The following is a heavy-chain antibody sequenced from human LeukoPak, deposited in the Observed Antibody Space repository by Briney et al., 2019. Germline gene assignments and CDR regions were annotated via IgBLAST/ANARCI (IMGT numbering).Heavy chain of an antibody. J-gene: IGHJ4*02. V-gene: IGHV3-53*01. Sequence: PGGFLRLSCAASGFTGGGDYMSWLRQAPGKGLEWVAVIFGAATTYYADSVKGRFTISRDNSKNTLYLQMNSLRAEDTAVYYCARAIQFGGYFDYWGQGTLVTVST. D-gene: IGHD3-3*01. CDR1: GFTGGGDY. CDR3: ARAIQFGGYFDY. CDR2: IFGAATT.